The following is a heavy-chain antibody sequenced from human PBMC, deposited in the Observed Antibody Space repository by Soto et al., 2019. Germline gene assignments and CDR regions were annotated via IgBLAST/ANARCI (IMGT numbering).Heavy chain of an antibody. Sequence: ASVKVSCKVSGYTLTELSMHWVRQAPGKGLEWMGGFDPEDGETIYAQKFQGRVTMTEDTSTDTAYMELSSLRSEDTAVYYCATGGEGSSGLDAVDIWGQGTMVTISS. V-gene: IGHV1-24*01. CDR3: ATGGEGSSGLDAVDI. J-gene: IGHJ3*02. CDR2: FDPEDGET. D-gene: IGHD6-6*01. CDR1: GYTLTELS.